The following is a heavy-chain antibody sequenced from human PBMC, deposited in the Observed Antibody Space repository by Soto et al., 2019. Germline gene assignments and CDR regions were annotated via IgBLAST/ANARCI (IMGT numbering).Heavy chain of an antibody. CDR2: ISGSGGST. J-gene: IGHJ6*03. CDR1: GFTFSSYA. D-gene: IGHD3-3*01. CDR3: AKDRSITIFGVVIIPNNYYYYYMDV. V-gene: IGHV3-23*01. Sequence: PGGSLRLSCAASGFTFSSYAMSWVRQAPGKGLEWVSAISGSGGSTYYADSVKGRFTISRDNSKNTLYLQMNSLRAEDTAVYYCAKDRSITIFGVVIIPNNYYYYYMDVWGKGTTVTVSS.